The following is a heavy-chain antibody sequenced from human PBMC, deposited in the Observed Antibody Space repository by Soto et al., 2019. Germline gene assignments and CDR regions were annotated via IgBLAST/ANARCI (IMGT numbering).Heavy chain of an antibody. J-gene: IGHJ4*02. CDR2: INPNSGVT. V-gene: IGHV1-2*02. CDR1: GYTFTGYY. CDR3: ARGVSFDH. Sequence: QVQLVQSGAEVKKPGASVKVSCKASGYTFTGYYIHWVRQAPGQGLEWMGWINPNSGVTNYAQKLQGRFSMNRDTSISTSYMELSRLRSDDTAVYYCARGVSFDHWGQGTLVTVSS.